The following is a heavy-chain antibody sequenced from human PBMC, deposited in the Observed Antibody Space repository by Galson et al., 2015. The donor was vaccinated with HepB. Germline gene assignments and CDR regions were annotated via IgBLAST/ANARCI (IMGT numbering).Heavy chain of an antibody. J-gene: IGHJ6*03. CDR2: TYYRSKWYN. CDR3: ARGLQVVVTYYYYYYMDV. Sequence: CAISGDSVSSNSAAWNWIRQSPSRGLEWLGRTYYRSKWYNDYAVSVKSRITINPDTSKNQFSQQLNSVTPEDTAVYYCARGLQVVVTYYYYYYMDVWGKGTTVTVSS. D-gene: IGHD2-21*02. CDR1: GDSVSSNSAA. V-gene: IGHV6-1*01.